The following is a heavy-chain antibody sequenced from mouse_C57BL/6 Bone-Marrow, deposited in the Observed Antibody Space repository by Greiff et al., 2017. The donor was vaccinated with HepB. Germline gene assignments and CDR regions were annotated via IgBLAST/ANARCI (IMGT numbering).Heavy chain of an antibody. CDR1: GYTFTDYA. Sequence: VQLQQSGPELVRPGVSVKISCKGSGYTFTDYAMHWVKQSPAKSLEWIGVIRTYYGDASYNQKFKDKATMTADKSSSTAYMQLARLTTEDSAVYYCARRGSSNGECAYYGQGTLITVSA. D-gene: IGHD1-1*01. CDR2: IRTYYGDA. CDR3: ARRGSSNGECAY. V-gene: IGHV1-67*01. J-gene: IGHJ3*01.